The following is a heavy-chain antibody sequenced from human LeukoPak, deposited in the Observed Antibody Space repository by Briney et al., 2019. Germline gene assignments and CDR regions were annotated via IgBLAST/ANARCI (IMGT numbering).Heavy chain of an antibody. CDR2: INGSGGST. CDR1: GFTFSSYA. V-gene: IGHV3-23*01. Sequence: PGGSLRLSCAASGFTFSSYAMSWVRQAPGKGLEWVSAINGSGGSTYYADSVKGRFTISRDNSKNTLYLQMNSLRAEDTAVYYCAKDLWRNYDYVWGSYRSETYFDYWGQGTLVTVSS. CDR3: AKDLWRNYDYVWGSYRSETYFDY. J-gene: IGHJ4*02. D-gene: IGHD3-16*02.